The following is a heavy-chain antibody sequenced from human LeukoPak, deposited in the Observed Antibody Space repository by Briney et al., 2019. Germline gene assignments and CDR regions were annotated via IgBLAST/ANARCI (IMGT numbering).Heavy chain of an antibody. CDR3: ARDRCSGSIFDY. Sequence: SETLSLTCTVSGGSISSYYWSWSRQPPGKGLEWIGYIYYSGSTNYNPSLKSRVTISVDTSKNQFSLKLSSVTAADTAVYYCARDRCSGSIFDYWGQGTLDTVSS. CDR2: IYYSGST. V-gene: IGHV4-59*01. D-gene: IGHD3-10*02. CDR1: GGSISSYY. J-gene: IGHJ4*02.